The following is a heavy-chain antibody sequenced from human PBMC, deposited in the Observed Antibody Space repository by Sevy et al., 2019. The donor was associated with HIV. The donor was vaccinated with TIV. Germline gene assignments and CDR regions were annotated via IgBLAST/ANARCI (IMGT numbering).Heavy chain of an antibody. CDR3: ARVRRRFDSSGYWIDI. V-gene: IGHV3-7*01. CDR2: IKQDGSEK. Sequence: GGSLRLSCAASGFTFSSYWMSWVRQAPGKGLEWVANIKQDGSEKYYVDSVKGRFTISRDKAKNSLYLQMNSLRAEDTAVCYCARVRRRFDSSGYWIDIWGQGTMVTVSS. CDR1: GFTFSSYW. J-gene: IGHJ3*02. D-gene: IGHD3-22*01.